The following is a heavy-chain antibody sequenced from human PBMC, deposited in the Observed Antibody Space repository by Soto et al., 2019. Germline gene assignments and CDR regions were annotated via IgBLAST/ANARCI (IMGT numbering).Heavy chain of an antibody. CDR3: ARGGRGSGSHDDSGGY. CDR1: GFTFGNNY. J-gene: IGHJ4*02. Sequence: EVQLVESGGGLIQPGGSLKLSCAASGFTFGNNYMSWVRQAPGKGLEWVSLIYSTGTTKYSDSVKNRITVTRNKAKNKRQRQMTGPTAEDTAVNECARGGRGSGSHDDSGGYWGQGTRVTVSS. CDR2: IYSTGTT. D-gene: IGHD3-10*01. V-gene: IGHV3-53*01.